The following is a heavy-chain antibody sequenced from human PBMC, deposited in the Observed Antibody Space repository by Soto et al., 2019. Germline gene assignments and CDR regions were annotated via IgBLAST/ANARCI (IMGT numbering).Heavy chain of an antibody. CDR1: GYSFSTYW. CDR3: ARGAGNTGDVLDI. CDR2: IDPSDSYSN. Sequence: PGESLKISCKTSGYSFSTYWITWVRQMPGKGLEWMGRIDPSDSYSNNYGPSFQGHVTISADRSISTAYLQWSSLTASDTAMYYCARGAGNTGDVLDIWGQGTIVTVSS. D-gene: IGHD2-2*02. V-gene: IGHV5-10-1*01. J-gene: IGHJ3*02.